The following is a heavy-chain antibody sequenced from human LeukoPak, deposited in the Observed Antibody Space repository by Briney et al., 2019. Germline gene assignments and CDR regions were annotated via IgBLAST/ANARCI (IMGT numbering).Heavy chain of an antibody. CDR2: IYYSGST. J-gene: IGHJ3*02. CDR3: ARSEGIVGAIDAFDI. D-gene: IGHD1-26*01. CDR1: GGSISSYY. V-gene: IGHV4-59*01. Sequence: SETLSLTCTASGGSISSYYWSWIRQPPGKGLEWIGYIYYSGSTKYNPSLQSRVTISVDTSKNQFSLKLSSVTAADTAVYYCARSEGIVGAIDAFDIWGQGTMVTVSS.